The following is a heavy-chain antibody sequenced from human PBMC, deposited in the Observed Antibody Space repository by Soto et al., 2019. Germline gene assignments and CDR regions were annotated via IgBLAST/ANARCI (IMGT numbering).Heavy chain of an antibody. J-gene: IGHJ4*02. D-gene: IGHD2-15*01. Sequence: SETLSLTCAVYGGSFSGYYWSWIRQPPGKGLEWIGEINHSGSTNYNPSLKSRVTISVDTSENQFSLKLSSVTAADTAVYYCARAAPRYCSGGSCYSGSDYWGQGTLVTVS. CDR3: ARAAPRYCSGGSCYSGSDY. CDR2: INHSGST. V-gene: IGHV4-34*01. CDR1: GGSFSGYY.